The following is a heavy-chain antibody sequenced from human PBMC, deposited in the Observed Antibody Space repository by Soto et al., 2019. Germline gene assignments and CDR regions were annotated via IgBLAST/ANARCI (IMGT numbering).Heavy chain of an antibody. CDR1: GFTFSSYS. CDR2: ISSSGSTI. Sequence: EVQLVESGGGLVKPGGSLRLSCAASGFTFSSYSMNWVRQAPGKGLEWVSYISSSGSTIYYADSVKGRFTISRDNAKNSLYLQMNSLRAEDTAVYYCARDSSGYQNTFDYWGQGTLVTVSS. CDR3: ARDSSGYQNTFDY. J-gene: IGHJ4*02. D-gene: IGHD3-22*01. V-gene: IGHV3-21*05.